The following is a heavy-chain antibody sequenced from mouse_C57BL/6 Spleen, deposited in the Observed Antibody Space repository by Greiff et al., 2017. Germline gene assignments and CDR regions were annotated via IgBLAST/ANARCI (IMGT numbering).Heavy chain of an antibody. J-gene: IGHJ4*01. CDR2: IYPRDGST. V-gene: IGHV1-78*01. CDR3: ARSYYSNYVGYAMDY. CDR1: GYTFTDHT. Sequence: VRLQQSDAELVKPGASVKISCKVSGYTFTDHTIHWMKQRPEQGLEWIGYIYPRDGSTKYNEKFKGKATLTADKSSSTAYMQLNSLTSEDSAVYFCARSYYSNYVGYAMDYWGQGTSVTVSS. D-gene: IGHD2-5*01.